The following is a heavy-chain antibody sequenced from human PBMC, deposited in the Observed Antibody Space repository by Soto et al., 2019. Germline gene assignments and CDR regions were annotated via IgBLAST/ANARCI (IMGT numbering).Heavy chain of an antibody. Sequence: ASVKLSCKASGYTFSYYSVHWVRQAPGQRLEWMGWINAGNGNTRYSQKFQGRVTISRDTSARTVYMELNGLRSEDTAVYFCARGHLAVVPVASWFYYMDVWGNGTTVTVSS. CDR1: GYTFSYYS. V-gene: IGHV1-3*01. CDR2: INAGNGNT. D-gene: IGHD2-2*01. CDR3: ARGHLAVVPVASWFYYMDV. J-gene: IGHJ6*03.